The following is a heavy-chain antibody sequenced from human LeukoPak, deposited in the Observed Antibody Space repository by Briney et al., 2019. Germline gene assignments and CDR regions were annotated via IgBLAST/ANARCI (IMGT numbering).Heavy chain of an antibody. CDR2: INWNGGST. Sequence: GGSLRLSCAASGFTFEDHGFSWVRQAPGKGLEWVSGINWNGGSTSYADSVKGRFTISRDNAMNSLYPQMNSLRAEDTALYYCARDLYSSGWYGPVDFWGQGTLVTVSS. J-gene: IGHJ4*02. D-gene: IGHD6-19*01. V-gene: IGHV3-20*04. CDR1: GFTFEDHG. CDR3: ARDLYSSGWYGPVDF.